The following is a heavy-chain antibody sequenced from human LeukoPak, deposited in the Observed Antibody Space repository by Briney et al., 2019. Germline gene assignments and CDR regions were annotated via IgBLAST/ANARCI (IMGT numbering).Heavy chain of an antibody. Sequence: PSETLSLTCTVSGGSTSSYYWSWIRQPPGKGLEWIGYIYYSGSTNYNPSLKSRVTISVDTSKNQFSLKLSSVTAADTAVYYCASLPTLWGQGTMVTVSS. V-gene: IGHV4-59*08. CDR1: GGSTSSYY. J-gene: IGHJ3*01. CDR2: IYYSGST. CDR3: ASLPTL.